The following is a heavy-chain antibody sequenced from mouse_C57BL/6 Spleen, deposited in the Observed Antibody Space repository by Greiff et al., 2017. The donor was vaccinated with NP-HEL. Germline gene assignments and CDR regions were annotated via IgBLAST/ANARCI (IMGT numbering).Heavy chain of an antibody. CDR3: ARSGFYGSSEDWYFDV. CDR2: INPGSGGT. CDR1: GYAFTNYL. J-gene: IGHJ1*03. Sequence: VQLQQSGAELVRPGTSVKVSCKASGYAFTNYLIEWVKQRPGQGLEWIGVINPGSGGTNYNEKFKGKATLTADKSSSTAYMQLSSLTSEDSAVYCCARSGFYGSSEDWYFDVWGTGTTVTVSS. V-gene: IGHV1-54*01. D-gene: IGHD1-1*01.